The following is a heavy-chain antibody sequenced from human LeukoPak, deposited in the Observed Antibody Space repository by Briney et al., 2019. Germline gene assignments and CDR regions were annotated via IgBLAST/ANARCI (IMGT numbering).Heavy chain of an antibody. J-gene: IGHJ4*02. V-gene: IGHV3-48*02. CDR3: ARVPLGGGPLDD. CDR2: ISSSSSPI. CDR1: GFSVSGNY. Sequence: GGSLRLSCAASGFSVSGNYMSWVRQAPGKGLEWISYISSSSSPIYYADSVKGRFTISRDNAKNSLYLQMNSLRDEDTAVYYCARVPLGGGPLDDWGQGTLVTVSS. D-gene: IGHD2-15*01.